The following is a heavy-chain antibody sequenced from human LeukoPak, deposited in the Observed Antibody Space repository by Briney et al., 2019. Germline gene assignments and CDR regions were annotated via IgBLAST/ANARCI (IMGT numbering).Heavy chain of an antibody. D-gene: IGHD6-19*01. Sequence: GGSLRLSCAASGFTFSSYSMNWVRQAPGKGLEWVSGISGSGISTYYADSVKGRFTISRDNSKNTLYLQMNSLRAEDTTVYYCAKDADGVAVALWHSYWGQGTLVTVSS. V-gene: IGHV3-23*01. CDR3: AKDADGVAVALWHSY. CDR1: GFTFSSYS. CDR2: ISGSGIST. J-gene: IGHJ4*02.